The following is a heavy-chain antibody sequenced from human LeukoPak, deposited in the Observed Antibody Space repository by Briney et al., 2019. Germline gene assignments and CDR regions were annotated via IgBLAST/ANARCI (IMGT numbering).Heavy chain of an antibody. Sequence: ASVKVSCKAPGYTFTGYYMHWVRQAPGQGLEWMGRINPNSGGTNYAQKFQGRVTMTRDTSISTAYMELSRLRSDDTAVYYCARASYYYDSSGYSYYFDYWGQGTLVTVSS. J-gene: IGHJ4*02. V-gene: IGHV1-2*06. CDR2: INPNSGGT. CDR1: GYTFTGYY. CDR3: ARASYYYDSSGYSYYFDY. D-gene: IGHD3-22*01.